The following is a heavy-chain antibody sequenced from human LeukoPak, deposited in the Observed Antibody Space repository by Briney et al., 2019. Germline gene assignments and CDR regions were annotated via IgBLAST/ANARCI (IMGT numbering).Heavy chain of an antibody. J-gene: IGHJ4*02. CDR3: ARHRFASPLDS. Sequence: PSETLSFTCTVSGVSSSSSYWSWIRQPPGKGLEWIGYIFYTGDSNHNPSFKSRVSISLDTSKDQISLKLSSVTAADTAVYYCARHRFASPLDSWGQGTLVTVSS. CDR1: GVSSSSSY. V-gene: IGHV4-59*08. D-gene: IGHD2-21*01. CDR2: IFYTGDS.